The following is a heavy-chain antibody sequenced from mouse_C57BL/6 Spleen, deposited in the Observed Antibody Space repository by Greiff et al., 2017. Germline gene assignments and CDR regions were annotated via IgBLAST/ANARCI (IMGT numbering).Heavy chain of an antibody. Sequence: QVQLKESGAELARPGASVKLSCKASGYTFTSYGISWVKQRTGQGLEWIGEIYPRSGNTYYNEKFKGKATLTADKSSSTAYMELRSLTSEDSAVYFCARNYGYDVRYFDYWGQGTTLTVSS. D-gene: IGHD2-2*01. CDR3: ARNYGYDVRYFDY. CDR2: IYPRSGNT. J-gene: IGHJ2*01. V-gene: IGHV1-81*01. CDR1: GYTFTSYG.